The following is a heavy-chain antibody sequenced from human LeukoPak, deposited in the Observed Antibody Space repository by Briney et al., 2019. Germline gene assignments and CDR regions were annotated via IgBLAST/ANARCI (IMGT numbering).Heavy chain of an antibody. CDR1: GFTVSSNY. V-gene: IGHV3-53*05. D-gene: IGHD3-10*01. CDR2: IYSGGST. CDR3: AREGYYGSGSPPSLCFDY. J-gene: IGHJ4*02. Sequence: PGGSLRLSCAASGFTVSSNYMSWVRQAPGKGLEWVSVIYSGGSTYYADSVKGRFTISRDNSRSTLYLQMNSLRPEDTAIYYCAREGYYGSGSPPSLCFDYWGQGTLVTVSS.